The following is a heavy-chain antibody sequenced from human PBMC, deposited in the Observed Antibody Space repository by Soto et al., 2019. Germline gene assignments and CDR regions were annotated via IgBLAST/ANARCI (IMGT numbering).Heavy chain of an antibody. J-gene: IGHJ5*02. CDR1: GYAFTSYW. D-gene: IGHD2-2*01. Sequence: GESLKISCTASGYAFTSYWIAWVRPMPGKGLEWMGIIYPGDSDTRYSPSFQGQVTIPVDKSITTAYLQWSSLKASDTAMYYCARGYCTTTICDPWFDPWGQGTLVTVSS. CDR2: IYPGDSDT. V-gene: IGHV5-51*01. CDR3: ARGYCTTTICDPWFDP.